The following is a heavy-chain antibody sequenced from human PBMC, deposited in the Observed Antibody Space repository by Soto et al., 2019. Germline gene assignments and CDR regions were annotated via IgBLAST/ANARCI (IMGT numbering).Heavy chain of an antibody. V-gene: IGHV3-74*01. CDR2: INSNGGST. J-gene: IGHJ4*02. CDR3: ARAKRDPFAIFGVVIPELDY. Sequence: GGSLRLSCAASGLTFSNYWMHWVRQAPGKGLVWVSRINSNGGSTTYTDSVNGRFTISRDNAKNTLYLQMNSLRAEDTAVYFCARAKRDPFAIFGVVIPELDYWGQGTPVTVSS. D-gene: IGHD3-3*01. CDR1: GLTFSNYW.